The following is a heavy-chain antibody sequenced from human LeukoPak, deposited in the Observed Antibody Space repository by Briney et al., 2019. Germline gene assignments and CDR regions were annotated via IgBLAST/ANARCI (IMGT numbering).Heavy chain of an antibody. Sequence: GGSLRVSCAASGFTFSNHAMSWVRQAPGKGLEWVSAFSGSGENTYYADSVKGRFTISRDNSKNTLYLQMNSLRVEDTAVYYCAKCYDFSGSEWFDPWGQGTLVTVSS. CDR2: FSGSGENT. CDR3: AKCYDFSGSEWFDP. J-gene: IGHJ5*02. CDR1: GFTFSNHA. D-gene: IGHD3-3*01. V-gene: IGHV3-23*01.